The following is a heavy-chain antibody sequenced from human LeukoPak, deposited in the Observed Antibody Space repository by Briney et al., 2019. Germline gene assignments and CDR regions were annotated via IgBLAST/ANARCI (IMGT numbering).Heavy chain of an antibody. Sequence: SVKVSCKASGGTFSSYAISWVRQAPGQGLEWMGGTIPIFGTANYAQKFQGRVTITADESTSTAYMELSSLRSEDTAVYYCARVGYGLMVYAIRAFDPWGQGTLVTVSS. CDR1: GGTFSSYA. CDR2: TIPIFGTA. CDR3: ARVGYGLMVYAIRAFDP. V-gene: IGHV1-69*13. J-gene: IGHJ5*02. D-gene: IGHD2-8*01.